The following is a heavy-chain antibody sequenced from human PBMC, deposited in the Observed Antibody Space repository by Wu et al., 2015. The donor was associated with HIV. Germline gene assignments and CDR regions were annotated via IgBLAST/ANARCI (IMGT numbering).Heavy chain of an antibody. CDR3: ARGDCSSTSCLYYYYYGMDV. D-gene: IGHD2-2*01. CDR2: INPNNGGT. Sequence: QVQLVQSGAEVKKPGSSVKVSCKASGGTFSSYAISWVRQAPGQGLEWMGWINPNNGGTNYAQKFQGRVTMTRDTSISTAYMELSRLRSDDTAVYYCARGDCSSTSCLYYYYYGMDVWGQGTTVTVSS. J-gene: IGHJ6*02. CDR1: GGTFSSYA. V-gene: IGHV1-2*02.